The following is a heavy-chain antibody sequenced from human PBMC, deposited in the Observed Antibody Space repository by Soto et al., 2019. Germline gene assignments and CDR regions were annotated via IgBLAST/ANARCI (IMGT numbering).Heavy chain of an antibody. J-gene: IGHJ4*02. CDR1: GFTFSSYA. Sequence: EVQLLESGGGLVQPGGSLRLSCAASGFTFSSYAMNWVRQARGKGLEWVSVISGSGGSTYYADSVKGRFTISRDNSKNTLYLQMNTLRAEDTAVYCCARRGPGTYFDDWGQGTLVTVSS. V-gene: IGHV3-23*01. CDR3: ARRGPGTYFDD. CDR2: ISGSGGST. D-gene: IGHD6-13*01.